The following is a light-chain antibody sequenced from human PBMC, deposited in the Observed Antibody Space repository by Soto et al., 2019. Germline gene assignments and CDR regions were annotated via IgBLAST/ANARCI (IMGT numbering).Light chain of an antibody. CDR2: GAS. J-gene: IGKJ4*01. CDR3: QQYDDWLRLT. Sequence: DIVLTQTPGTLSLSPGDRATLSCRASQRVGSNYLAWYQQKSGQPPRLLIHGASSRATGVPDRFSGSGSGTEFNLTISSLQSEDFAVYFCQQYDDWLRLTFGGGTKVDI. V-gene: IGKV3-20*01. CDR1: QRVGSNY.